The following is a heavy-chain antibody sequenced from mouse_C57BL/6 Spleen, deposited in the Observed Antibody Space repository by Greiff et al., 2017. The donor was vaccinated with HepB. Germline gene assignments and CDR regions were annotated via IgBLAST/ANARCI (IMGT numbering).Heavy chain of an antibody. CDR2: IDPSDSYT. D-gene: IGHD1-1*01. CDR1: GYTFTSYW. V-gene: IGHV1-69*01. CDR3: ARGLLRSMDY. Sequence: QVQLKQPGAELVMPGASVKLSCKASGYTFTSYWMHWVKHRPGQGLEWIGEIDPSDSYTNYNQKFKGKSTLTVDKSSSTAYMQLSSLTSEDAAVYYCARGLLRSMDYWGQGTSVTVSS. J-gene: IGHJ4*01.